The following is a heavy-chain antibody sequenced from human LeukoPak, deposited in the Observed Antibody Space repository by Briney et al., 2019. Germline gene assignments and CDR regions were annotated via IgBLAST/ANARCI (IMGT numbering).Heavy chain of an antibody. CDR1: GFTFSSYA. J-gene: IGHJ4*02. CDR2: ISYDGSNK. V-gene: IGHV3-30-3*01. D-gene: IGHD6-19*01. CDR3: AKVKSSGWYWEYYFDY. Sequence: PGRSLRLSCAASGFTFSSYAMHWVRQAPGKGLEWVAVISYDGSNKYYADSVKGRFTISRDNSKNTLYLQMNSLRAEDTAVYYCAKVKSSGWYWEYYFDYWGQGTLVTVSS.